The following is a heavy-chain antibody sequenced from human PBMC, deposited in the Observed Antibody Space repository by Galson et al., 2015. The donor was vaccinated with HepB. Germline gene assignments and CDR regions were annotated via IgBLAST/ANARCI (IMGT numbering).Heavy chain of an antibody. D-gene: IGHD4-17*01. CDR3: AKDYGDYVFYFDS. CDR2: TSSDGNNK. V-gene: IGHV3-30*18. CDR1: GFTFSNCA. Sequence: SLRLSCAASGFTFSNCAMHWVRQAPGKGLGWVAVTSSDGNNKHYADSVKGRFTISRDNSKNTLYLQMNSLRAEDTAVYYCAKDYGDYVFYFDSWGQGTLVTVSS. J-gene: IGHJ4*02.